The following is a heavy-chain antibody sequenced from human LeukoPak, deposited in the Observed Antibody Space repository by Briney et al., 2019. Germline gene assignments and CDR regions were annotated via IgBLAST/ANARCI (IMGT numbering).Heavy chain of an antibody. V-gene: IGHV1-69*05. J-gene: IGHJ6*03. CDR3: ASHGYSSSWYRLSLGYYYMDV. CDR1: GGTFSSYA. D-gene: IGHD6-13*01. CDR2: IIPIFGTA. Sequence: SVKVSCKASGGTFSSYAISWVRQAPGQGLEWMGGIIPIFGTANYAQKFQGRVTITTDKSTSTAYMELSSLRSEDTAVYYCASHGYSSSWYRLSLGYYYMDVWGKGTTVTVSS.